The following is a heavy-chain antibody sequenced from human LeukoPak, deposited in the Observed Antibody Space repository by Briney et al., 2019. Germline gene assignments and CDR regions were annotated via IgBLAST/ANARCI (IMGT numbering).Heavy chain of an antibody. D-gene: IGHD6-19*01. CDR1: GYSISSGYY. CDR3: ARGTSGWQYYYYYYYMDV. J-gene: IGHJ6*03. Sequence: PSETLSLTCTVSGYSISSGYYWGWIRQPPGKGLEWIGSIYHSGSTYYNPSLKSRVTISVDTSKNQFSLKLSSVTAADTAVYYCARGTSGWQYYYYYYYMDVWGKGTTITVSS. CDR2: IYHSGST. V-gene: IGHV4-38-2*02.